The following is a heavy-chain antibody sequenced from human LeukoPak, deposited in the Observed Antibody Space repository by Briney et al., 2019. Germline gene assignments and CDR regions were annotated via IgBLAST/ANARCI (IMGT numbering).Heavy chain of an antibody. J-gene: IGHJ6*03. D-gene: IGHD3-3*01. CDR3: ARESTNITIFGVVITPYYYYYMDV. CDR2: ISAYNGNT. CDR1: GYTFTSYG. V-gene: IGHV1-18*01. Sequence: GASVKVSCKASGYTFTSYGISWVRQAPGQGLEWMGWISAYNGNTNYAQKLQGRVTMTTDTSTSTAYMELRSLRSDDTAVYYCARESTNITIFGVVITPYYYYYMDVWGKGTTVTVSS.